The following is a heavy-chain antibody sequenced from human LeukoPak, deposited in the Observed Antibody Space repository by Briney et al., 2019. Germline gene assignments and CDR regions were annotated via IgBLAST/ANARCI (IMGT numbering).Heavy chain of an antibody. CDR1: GFTFSSYA. D-gene: IGHD3-9*01. Sequence: GRSLRLSCAASGFTFSSYAMHWVRQAPGKGLEWVAVISYDGSNKYYADSVKGRFTISRDNSKNTLYLQVNSLRAEDTAVYYCARDTPPYYDILTGYLDYWGQGTLVTVSS. CDR2: ISYDGSNK. J-gene: IGHJ4*02. V-gene: IGHV3-30-3*01. CDR3: ARDTPPYYDILTGYLDY.